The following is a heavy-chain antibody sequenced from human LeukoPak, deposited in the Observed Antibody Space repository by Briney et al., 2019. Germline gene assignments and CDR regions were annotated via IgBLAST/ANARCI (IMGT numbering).Heavy chain of an antibody. CDR1: GGSFSGYY. Sequence: SETLSLTCAVYGGSFSGYYWSWIRRPPGKGLEWIGEINHSGSTNYNPSLKSRVTISVDTSKNQFSLKLSSVTAADTAVYYCAGASIAAAGPWGQGTLVTVSS. D-gene: IGHD6-13*01. CDR2: INHSGST. CDR3: AGASIAAAGP. J-gene: IGHJ5*02. V-gene: IGHV4-34*01.